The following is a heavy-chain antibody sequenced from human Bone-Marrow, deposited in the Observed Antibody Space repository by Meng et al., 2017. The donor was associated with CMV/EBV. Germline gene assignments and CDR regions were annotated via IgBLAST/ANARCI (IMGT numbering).Heavy chain of an antibody. V-gene: IGHV3-15*05. CDR3: AILPGIVTSTDY. Sequence: GGSLRLSCAASGFTFSNAWMSWVRQAPGKGLEWVGRIKSKTDGGTTDYAAPVKGRFTISRDNSKNTLYLQMNSLRAEDTALYYCAILPGIVTSTDYWGQGTLVTVSS. CDR1: GFTFSNAW. J-gene: IGHJ4*02. CDR2: IKSKTDGGTT. D-gene: IGHD2-21*01.